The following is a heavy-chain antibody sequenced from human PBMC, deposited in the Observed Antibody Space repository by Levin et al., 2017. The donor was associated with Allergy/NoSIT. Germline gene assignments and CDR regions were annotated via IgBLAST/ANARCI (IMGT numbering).Heavy chain of an antibody. V-gene: IGHV3-23*01. J-gene: IGHJ6*02. CDR1: GFTFSTYG. CDR2: ISGSGGST. CDR3: PPGTAPGPLGYYYGMDV. D-gene: IGHD6-13*01. Sequence: GESLKISCAASGFTFSTYGMSWVRQAPGKGLEWVSGISGSGGSTYYADSVKGRFTISRDNSKNTLYLQMNSLRADDTAVYYCPPGTAPGPLGYYYGMDVWGQGNTVTVSS.